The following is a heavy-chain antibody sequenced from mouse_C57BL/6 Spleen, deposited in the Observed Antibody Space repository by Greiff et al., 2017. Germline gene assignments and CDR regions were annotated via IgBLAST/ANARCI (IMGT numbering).Heavy chain of an antibody. D-gene: IGHD1-1*01. CDR1: GYTFTSYW. Sequence: VQLQQPGAELVKPGASVKLSCKASGYTFTSYWMPWVKQRPGRGLEWIGRIDPNSGGTKYNEKFKSKATLTVDKPSSTAYMQLSSLISEDSSVYYCARDGGLTTGTWFAYWGQGTLVTVSA. V-gene: IGHV1-72*01. J-gene: IGHJ3*01. CDR2: IDPNSGGT. CDR3: ARDGGLTTGTWFAY.